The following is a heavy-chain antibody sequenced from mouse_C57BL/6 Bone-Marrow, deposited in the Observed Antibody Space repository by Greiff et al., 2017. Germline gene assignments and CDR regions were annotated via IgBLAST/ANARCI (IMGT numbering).Heavy chain of an antibody. CDR1: GYSITSGYY. CDR2: ISYDGSN. D-gene: IGHD1-1*01. V-gene: IGHV3-6*01. Sequence: EVHLVESGPGLVKPSQSLSLTCSVTGYSITSGYYWNWIRQFPGNKLEWMGYISYDGSNNYNPSLKNRISITRDTSKNQFFLKLNSVTTEDTATYYCARRATVVATGPYYFDYWGQGTTLTVSS. J-gene: IGHJ2*01. CDR3: ARRATVVATGPYYFDY.